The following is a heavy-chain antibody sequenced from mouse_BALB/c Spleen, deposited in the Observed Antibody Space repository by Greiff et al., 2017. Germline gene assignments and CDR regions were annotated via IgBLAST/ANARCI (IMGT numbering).Heavy chain of an antibody. D-gene: IGHD4-1*02. V-gene: IGHV14-1*02. CDR2: IDPENGNT. CDR3: ASPTGTWFAY. CDR1: GFNIKDYY. J-gene: IGHJ3*01. Sequence: EVQRVESGAELVRPGALVKLSCKASGFNIKDYYMHWVKQRPEQGLEWIGWIDPENGNTIYDPKFQGKASITADTSSNTAYLQLSSLTAEDTAVYYCASPTGTWFAYWGQGTLVTVSA.